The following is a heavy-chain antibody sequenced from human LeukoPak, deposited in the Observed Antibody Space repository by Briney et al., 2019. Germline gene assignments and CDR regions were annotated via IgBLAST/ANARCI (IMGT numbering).Heavy chain of an antibody. CDR3: ARHEPGGSSWYAAFDI. Sequence: PSETLSLACTVSGGSISSSSYYWGWIRQPPGKGLDWIGSIYYSGTTYYNPSLKSRVTISVDTSKNQFSLRLTSVTAADTAVYYCARHEPGGSSWYAAFDIWGQGTMVTVSS. J-gene: IGHJ3*02. CDR2: IYYSGTT. CDR1: GGSISSSSYY. D-gene: IGHD6-13*01. V-gene: IGHV4-39*01.